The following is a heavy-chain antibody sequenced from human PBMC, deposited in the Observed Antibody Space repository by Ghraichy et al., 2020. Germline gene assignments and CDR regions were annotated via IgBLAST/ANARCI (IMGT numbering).Heavy chain of an antibody. D-gene: IGHD5-24*01. V-gene: IGHV3-21*01. CDR2: ISSSSSYI. CDR1: GFTFSSYS. CDR3: ARRVQGDGYNFGDY. J-gene: IGHJ4*02. Sequence: GESLNISCAASGFTFSSYSMNWVRQAPGKGLEWVSSISSSSSYIYYADSVKGRFTISRDNAKNSLYLQMNSLRAEDTAVYYCARRVQGDGYNFGDYWGQGTLVTVSS.